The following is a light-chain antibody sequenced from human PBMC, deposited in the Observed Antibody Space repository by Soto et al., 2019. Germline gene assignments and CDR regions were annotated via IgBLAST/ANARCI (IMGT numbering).Light chain of an antibody. V-gene: IGLV2-8*01. CDR2: EIN. Sequence: QSDLTQPPSASGSPGQSVTISCTWTSSDVGAYDYVSWYQQHPGKAPKLMIYEINKRPSGVPDRFSGSKSGNTASLTVSGLQAEDEADYYCSSFAGSNNFPYVFGTGTKVTVL. CDR1: SSDVGAYDY. CDR3: SSFAGSNNFPYV. J-gene: IGLJ1*01.